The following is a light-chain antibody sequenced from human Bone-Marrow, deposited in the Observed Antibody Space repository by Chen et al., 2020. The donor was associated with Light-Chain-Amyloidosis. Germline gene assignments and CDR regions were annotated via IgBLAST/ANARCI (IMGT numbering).Light chain of an antibody. CDR3: CSYGGRGSLDVV. Sequence: QSALTQPASVSGSPGQSITISCTETSSDVGSYNLVSWYQQHPDKAPKLMIYEDNIRPSEVSSRFSGSKSGNTASLTISGLQAEDQADYYCCSYGGRGSLDVVFGGGTKLTVL. J-gene: IGLJ2*01. V-gene: IGLV2-23*01. CDR1: SSDVGSYNL. CDR2: EDN.